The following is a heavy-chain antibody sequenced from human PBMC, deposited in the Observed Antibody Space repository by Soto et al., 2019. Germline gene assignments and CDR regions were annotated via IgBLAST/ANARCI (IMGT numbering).Heavy chain of an antibody. D-gene: IGHD4-17*01. CDR2: ISYDGSNK. CDR3: GTSTVDFDY. J-gene: IGHJ4*02. V-gene: IGHV3-30*03. CDR1: GFTFRSYG. Sequence: QVQLVESGGGVVQPGRSLRLSCAASGFTFRSYGMHWVRQAPGKGLEWVAVISYDGSNKYYADSVKGRFTISRDNSKNTLYLQMNSLRAEDTAVYYCGTSTVDFDYWGQGTLVTVSS.